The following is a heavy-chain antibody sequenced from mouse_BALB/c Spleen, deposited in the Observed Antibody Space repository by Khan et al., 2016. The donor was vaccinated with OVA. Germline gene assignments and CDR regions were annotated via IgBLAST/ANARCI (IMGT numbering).Heavy chain of an antibody. D-gene: IGHD2-1*01. Sequence: VQLQQSGPELVKPGASVRISCKASGYTFTSYYIHWVKQRPGQGLEWIGWIYPGNVNTKYNEKFKGKATLTADTSSSTAYMQLSSLPSEDCAVYFCARWGGNYPSYAMDYWGQGTSVTVSS. J-gene: IGHJ4*01. V-gene: IGHV1S56*01. CDR2: IYPGNVNT. CDR3: ARWGGNYPSYAMDY. CDR1: GYTFTSYY.